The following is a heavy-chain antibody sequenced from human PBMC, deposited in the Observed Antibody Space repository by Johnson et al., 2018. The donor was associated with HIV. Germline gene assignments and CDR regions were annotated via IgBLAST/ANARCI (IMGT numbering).Heavy chain of an antibody. J-gene: IGHJ3*02. CDR1: GFTFSSYW. CDR3: ARGWDAFDI. V-gene: IGHV3-7*05. D-gene: IGHD5-24*01. CDR2: IKQDGSEN. Sequence: VQLVESGGGVVQPGGSLRLSCAASGFTFSSYWMSWVRQAPGQGLEWVANIKQDGSENYYVASVKGRFTISRDNAKNSLYLQMNSLRAEDTAVYYCARGWDAFDIWGQGTMVTVSS.